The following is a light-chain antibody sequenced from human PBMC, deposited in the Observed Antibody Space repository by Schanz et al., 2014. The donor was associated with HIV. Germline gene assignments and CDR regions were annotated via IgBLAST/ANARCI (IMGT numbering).Light chain of an antibody. CDR3: SSYTSSSTLV. CDR2: DVS. V-gene: IGLV2-14*01. J-gene: IGLJ2*01. Sequence: QSALTQPPSASGAPGQSVTISCPGTSSDVGGYNYLPWYQQHPGKAPKLIIYDVSNRPSGVSNRFSGSKSGNTASLTISGLQAEDEADYYCSSYTSSSTLVFGGGTKLTVL. CDR1: SSDVGGYNY.